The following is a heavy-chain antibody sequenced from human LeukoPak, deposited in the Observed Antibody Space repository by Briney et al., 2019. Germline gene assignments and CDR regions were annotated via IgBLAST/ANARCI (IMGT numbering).Heavy chain of an antibody. J-gene: IGHJ6*03. D-gene: IGHD2-2*01. Sequence: SETLSLTCAVYGGSFSGYYWSWIRQPPGKGLEWIGDINHSGSTNYNPSLKSRVTISVDTSKNQFSLKLSSVTAADTAVYYCARGDIVIVPAARKGYYYMDVWGKGTTVTVSS. CDR3: ARGDIVIVPAARKGYYYMDV. CDR2: INHSGST. CDR1: GGSFSGYY. V-gene: IGHV4-34*01.